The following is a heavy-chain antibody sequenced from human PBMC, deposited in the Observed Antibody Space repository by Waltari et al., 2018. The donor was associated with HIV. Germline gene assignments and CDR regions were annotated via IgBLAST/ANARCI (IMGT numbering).Heavy chain of an antibody. J-gene: IGHJ6*02. Sequence: EVQLLESGGGLVQPGQSLRISCTVSGFSFVTYAMSWVRQAPGKGLGWVSAISCTGDHTFYADSVKGRFTISRDNAKRTLYLQMNSRRAEDTALYYCARHSSSHPYYYAMDVWGQGTTVTVSS. V-gene: IGHV3-23*01. D-gene: IGHD6-13*01. CDR1: GFSFVTYA. CDR2: ISCTGDHT. CDR3: ARHSSSHPYYYAMDV.